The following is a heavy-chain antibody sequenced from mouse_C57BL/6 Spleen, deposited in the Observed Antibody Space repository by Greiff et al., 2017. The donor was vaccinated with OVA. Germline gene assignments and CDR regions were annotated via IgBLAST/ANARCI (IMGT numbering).Heavy chain of an antibody. J-gene: IGHJ4*01. V-gene: IGHV1-52*01. CDR1: GYTFTSYW. CDR3: ARDGSSDYAMDY. D-gene: IGHD1-1*01. CDR2: IDPSDSET. Sequence: VQLQQPGAELVRPGSSVKLSCKASGYTFTSYWMHWVKQRPIQGLEWIGNIDPSDSETHYNQKFKDKATLTVDKSSSTAYMQLSSLTSEDSAVYYCARDGSSDYAMDYWGQGTSVTVSS.